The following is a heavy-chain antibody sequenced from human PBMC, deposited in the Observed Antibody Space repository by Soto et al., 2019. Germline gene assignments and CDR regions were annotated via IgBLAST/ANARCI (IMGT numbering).Heavy chain of an antibody. J-gene: IGHJ6*02. CDR1: GGTFSKYA. Sequence: QVQLVQSGAEVKKPGSSVKVSCKASGGTFSKYAFSWVRQAPGQGLEWMGGIIPYIGTPNYAQKFQGRVTVTADESTSTAFMVLSSLRSDDTAVYYCALVVTDCYYYYLMDVWSQGTTITVSS. V-gene: IGHV1-69*12. CDR2: IIPYIGTP. CDR3: ALVVTDCYYYYLMDV. D-gene: IGHD2-21*01.